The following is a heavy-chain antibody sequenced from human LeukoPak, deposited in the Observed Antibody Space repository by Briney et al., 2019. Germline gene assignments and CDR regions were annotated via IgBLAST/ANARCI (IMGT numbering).Heavy chain of an antibody. CDR2: INQHGSQI. V-gene: IGHV3-7*01. CDR1: GFTFSNSW. Sequence: GGSPRLSCAASGFTFSNSWMSWVRQAPGRGLEWVASINQHGSQIHYVDSVKGRFTISRDNAKNSLYLEMSSLRAEDTAEYYCARLFGEVTIYDYWGQGTLVTVSS. D-gene: IGHD3-10*01. CDR3: ARLFGEVTIYDY. J-gene: IGHJ4*02.